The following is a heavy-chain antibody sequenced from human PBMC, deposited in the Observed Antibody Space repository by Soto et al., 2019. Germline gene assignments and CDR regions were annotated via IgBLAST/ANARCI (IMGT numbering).Heavy chain of an antibody. J-gene: IGHJ4*01. V-gene: IGHV3-23*01. D-gene: IGHD2-15*01. Sequence: GGSLRLSCSASGFIFSSYTMGWVRLTPGKGLEWVSSIFAGSGGSDYTDSVRGRFSISRDNLKNELYLQMAGLRVEDTATYYCARDRQPDCIWTFDLWGRGTPVTVSS. CDR3: ARDRQPDCIWTFDL. CDR1: GFIFSSYT. CDR2: IFAGSGGS.